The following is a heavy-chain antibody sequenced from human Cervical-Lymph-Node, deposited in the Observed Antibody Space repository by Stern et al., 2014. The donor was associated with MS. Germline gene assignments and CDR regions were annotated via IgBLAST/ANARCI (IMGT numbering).Heavy chain of an antibody. CDR3: ANNIVATQDFDY. J-gene: IGHJ4*02. V-gene: IGHV3-74*02. CDR1: GFTLTNNW. CDR2: IDPDGTTI. Sequence: EVQLVESGGGLVQPGGSLRLSCAVSGFTLTNNWMHWVRQAPGKGLMWVSRIDPDGTTIDYADSAKGRFTISRDNAKNTLYLQMNSLRDEDTAVYYCANNIVATQDFDYWGQGTLVTVSS. D-gene: IGHD5-12*01.